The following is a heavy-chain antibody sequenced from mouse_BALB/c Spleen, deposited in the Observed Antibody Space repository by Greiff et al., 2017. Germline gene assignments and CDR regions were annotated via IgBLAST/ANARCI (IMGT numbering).Heavy chain of an antibody. CDR1: GFTFSSYT. D-gene: IGHD2-1*01. V-gene: IGHV5-12-2*01. CDR2: ISNGGGST. J-gene: IGHJ3*01. CDR3: ARHGNYGWFAY. Sequence: DVKLVESGGGLVQPGGSLKLSCAASGFTFSSYTMSWVRQTPEKRLEWVAYISNGGGSTYYPDTVKGRFTISRENAKNTLYLQMSSLKSEDTAMYYCARHGNYGWFAYWGQGTLVTVSA.